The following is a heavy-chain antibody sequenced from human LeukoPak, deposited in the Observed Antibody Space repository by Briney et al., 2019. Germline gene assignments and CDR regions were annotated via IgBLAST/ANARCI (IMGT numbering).Heavy chain of an antibody. CDR2: INHSGST. Sequence: PGGSLRLSCAASGFTFSDHYLDWVRQPPGKGLEWIGEINHSGSTNYNPSLKSRVTISVDTSKNQFSLKLSSVTAADTAVYYCARHGYQASWGSMDVWGKGTTVTISS. V-gene: IGHV4-34*01. J-gene: IGHJ6*04. CDR3: ARHGYQASWGSMDV. D-gene: IGHD7-27*01. CDR1: GFTFSDHY.